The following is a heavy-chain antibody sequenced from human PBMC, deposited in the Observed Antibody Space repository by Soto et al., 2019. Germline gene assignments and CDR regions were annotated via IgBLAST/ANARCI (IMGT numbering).Heavy chain of an antibody. Sequence: ASVNVSCKASGGTFSSYAISWVRQAPGQGLEWMGGIIPIFGTANYAQKFQGRVTITADESTSTAYMELSSLRSEDTAVYYCATIAVAGTFHPGYWGQGTLVTVS. V-gene: IGHV1-69*13. CDR1: GGTFSSYA. CDR2: IIPIFGTA. CDR3: ATIAVAGTFHPGY. J-gene: IGHJ4*02. D-gene: IGHD6-19*01.